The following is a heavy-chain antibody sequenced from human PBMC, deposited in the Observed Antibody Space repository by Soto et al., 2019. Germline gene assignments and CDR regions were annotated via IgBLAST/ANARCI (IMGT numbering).Heavy chain of an antibody. J-gene: IGHJ4*02. D-gene: IGHD1-7*01. CDR1: GFTLSKYA. CDR2: ITNSGDRT. V-gene: IGHV3-23*01. CDR3: TRVNYPEYTSAILDS. Sequence: EVQLLESGGGLVQPGGSLRLSCAASGFTLSKYAMNWVRQAPGKGLEWVSGITNSGDRTNYSDSVKGRFTISRDNSKNALYLHVNSLSREDTAVYYCTRVNYPEYTSAILDSWGQGTLVTVSS.